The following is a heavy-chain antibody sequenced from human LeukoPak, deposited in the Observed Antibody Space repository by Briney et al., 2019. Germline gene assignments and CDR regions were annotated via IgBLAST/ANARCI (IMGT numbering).Heavy chain of an antibody. J-gene: IGHJ4*02. CDR3: ARHEEDYFDY. Sequence: PGGSLRLSCAASGFTFSSYGMHWVRQAPGKGLEWVAFIRYDGSNKYYADSVKGRFTISRDNSKNTLYLQMNSPRAEDTAVYYCARHEEDYFDYWGQGTLVTVSS. CDR1: GFTFSSYG. V-gene: IGHV3-30*02. CDR2: IRYDGSNK.